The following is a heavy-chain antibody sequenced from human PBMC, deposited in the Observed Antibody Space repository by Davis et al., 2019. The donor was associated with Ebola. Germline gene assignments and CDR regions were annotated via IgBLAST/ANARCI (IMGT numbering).Heavy chain of an antibody. CDR2: IYYSGST. CDR1: GGSISSGGYY. CDR3: ALHCSSTSCSSFDY. V-gene: IGHV4-31*03. D-gene: IGHD2-2*01. Sequence: SETLSLTCTVSGGSISSGGYYWSWIRQHPGKGLEWIGYIYYSGSTYYNPSLKSRVTISVDTSKNQFSLKLSSVTAADTAVYYCALHCSSTSCSSFDYWGQGTLVTFSS. J-gene: IGHJ4*02.